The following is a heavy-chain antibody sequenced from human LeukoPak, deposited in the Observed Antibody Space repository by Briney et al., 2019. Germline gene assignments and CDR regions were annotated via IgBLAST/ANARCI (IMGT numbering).Heavy chain of an antibody. Sequence: SETLSLTCTVSGGSISSGGYYWSWLRQHPGKGLEWIGYIYYSGSTYYNPSLKSRVTISVDTSKNQFSLKLSSVTAADTAVYYCAREGEATTHFDYWGQGTLVTVSS. CDR1: GGSISSGGYY. D-gene: IGHD5-12*01. J-gene: IGHJ4*02. CDR3: AREGEATTHFDY. V-gene: IGHV4-31*03. CDR2: IYYSGST.